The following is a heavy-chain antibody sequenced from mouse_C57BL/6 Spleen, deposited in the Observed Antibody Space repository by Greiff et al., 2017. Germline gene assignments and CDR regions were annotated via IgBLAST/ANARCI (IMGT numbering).Heavy chain of an antibody. CDR3: ARDSLYAGFDY. Sequence: EVQRVESGGGLVKPGGSLKLSCAASGFTFSSYAMSWVRQTPEKRLEWVATISDGGSYTYYPDNVKGRFTISRDNAKNNLYLQMSHLKSEDTAMYYCARDSLYAGFDYWGQGTTLTVSS. V-gene: IGHV5-4*01. J-gene: IGHJ2*01. D-gene: IGHD2-3*01. CDR1: GFTFSSYA. CDR2: ISDGGSYT.